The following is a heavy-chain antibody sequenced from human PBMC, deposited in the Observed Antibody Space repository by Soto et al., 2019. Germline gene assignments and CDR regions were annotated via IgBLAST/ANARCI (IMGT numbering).Heavy chain of an antibody. J-gene: IGHJ4*02. D-gene: IGHD6-19*01. V-gene: IGHV4-39*01. CDR2: IYYSGST. CDR1: GGSISSSSYY. Sequence: QLQLQESGPGLVKPSETLSLTCTVSGGSISSSSYYWGWIRQPPGKGLEWIGSIYYSGSTYYNPSLKRRVTISVDTSKNQFSLKLSSVTAADTAVYSCGYSSGWYYFDYWGQGTLVTVSS. CDR3: GYSSGWYYFDY.